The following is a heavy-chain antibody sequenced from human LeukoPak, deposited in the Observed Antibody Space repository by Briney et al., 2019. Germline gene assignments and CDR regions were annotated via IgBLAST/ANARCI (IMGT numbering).Heavy chain of an antibody. Sequence: SGGSLRLSCAASGFTFSSYSMNWVRQAPGKGLEWVSSITSSSSYIYYADSVKGRFTISRDNAKNSLYLQMNSLRAEDTAVYYCARDWNRYAYWGQGTLVTVSS. CDR3: ARDWNRYAY. V-gene: IGHV3-21*04. J-gene: IGHJ4*02. CDR1: GFTFSSYS. D-gene: IGHD1-1*01. CDR2: ITSSSSYI.